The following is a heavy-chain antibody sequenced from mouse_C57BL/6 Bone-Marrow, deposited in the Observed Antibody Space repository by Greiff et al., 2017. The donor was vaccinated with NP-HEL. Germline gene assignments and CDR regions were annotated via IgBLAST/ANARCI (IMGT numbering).Heavy chain of an antibody. J-gene: IGHJ3*01. CDR1: GYTFTTYW. CDR2: IDPSDSYT. Sequence: VQLQQPGAELVKPGASVKLSCKASGYTFTTYWMQWVKQRPGQGLEWIGEIDPSDSYTNYNQKFKGKATLTVDTYSSTANMQLSSLTSEDSAVYYCARKAYYGRSYEFAYWGQGTLVTVSA. D-gene: IGHD1-1*01. V-gene: IGHV1-50*01. CDR3: ARKAYYGRSYEFAY.